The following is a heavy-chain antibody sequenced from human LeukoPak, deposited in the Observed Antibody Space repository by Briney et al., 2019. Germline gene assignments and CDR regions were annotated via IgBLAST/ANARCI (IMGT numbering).Heavy chain of an antibody. D-gene: IGHD2-2*01. J-gene: IGHJ5*02. Sequence: SETLSLTCTVSGGSISSYYWSWIRQPAGKGLEWIGRIHTSGSTNYSPSLKSRVTMSVDTSKNQFSLKLSSVTAADTAVYYCACLTLTAVGWFDPWGQGTLVTVSS. V-gene: IGHV4-4*07. CDR3: ACLTLTAVGWFDP. CDR2: IHTSGST. CDR1: GGSISSYY.